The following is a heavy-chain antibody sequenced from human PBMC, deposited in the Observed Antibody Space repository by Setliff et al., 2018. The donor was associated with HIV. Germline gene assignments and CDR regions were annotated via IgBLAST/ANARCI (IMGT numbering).Heavy chain of an antibody. Sequence: SETLSLTCAVYGGSFSNYYWSWIRQPPGKGLEWIGEINHSGSTNYNPSLKSRVSISVDTSKNQFSLKLSSVTAADTAVYYCARDGPLEGSYRYYYYYMDVWGKGTTVTVSS. CDR1: GGSFSNYY. CDR2: INHSGST. D-gene: IGHD3-10*01. V-gene: IGHV4-34*01. CDR3: ARDGPLEGSYRYYYYYMDV. J-gene: IGHJ6*03.